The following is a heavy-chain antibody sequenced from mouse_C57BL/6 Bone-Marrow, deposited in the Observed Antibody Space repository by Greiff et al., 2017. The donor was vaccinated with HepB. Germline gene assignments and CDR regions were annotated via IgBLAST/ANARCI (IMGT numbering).Heavy chain of an antibody. CDR3: AKNPFYYDYAMDY. V-gene: IGHV2-5*01. Sequence: VQLQQSGPGLVQPSQSLSITCTVSGFSLTSYGVHWVRQSPGKGLEWLGVIWRGGSTDYNAAFMSRLSITKDNSKSQVFFKMNSLQADDTAIYYCAKNPFYYDYAMDYWGQGTSVTVSS. CDR1: GFSLTSYG. J-gene: IGHJ4*01. D-gene: IGHD2-4*01. CDR2: IWRGGST.